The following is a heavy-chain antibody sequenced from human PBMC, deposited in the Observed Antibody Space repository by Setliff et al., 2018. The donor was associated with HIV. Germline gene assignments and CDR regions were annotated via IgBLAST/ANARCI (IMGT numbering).Heavy chain of an antibody. Sequence: PSETLSLTCTVSGGSISSGSYYWSWIRQPAGKGLEWIGRIYTSGSTNYNPSLKSRVTMSIDTSKNQFSLKLTSVTAADTAVYYCARGDPFTDFDSWGQGTLVTVS. CDR1: GGSISSGSYY. D-gene: IGHD3-16*01. CDR2: IYTSGST. CDR3: ARGDPFTDFDS. V-gene: IGHV4-61*02. J-gene: IGHJ4*02.